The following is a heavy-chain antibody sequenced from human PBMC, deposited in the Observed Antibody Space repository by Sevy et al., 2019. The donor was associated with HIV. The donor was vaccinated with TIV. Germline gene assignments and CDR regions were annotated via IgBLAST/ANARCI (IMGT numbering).Heavy chain of an antibody. CDR1: GYSISSGYY. J-gene: IGHJ6*03. V-gene: IGHV4-38-2*01. Sequence: SETLSLTCAVSGYSISSGYYWGWIRQPPGKGLEWIGSIYHSGSTYYNPSLKSRVTISVDTSKNQFSLKLSSVTAADTAVYYCARRGTLYYYYMDVWGKGTTVTVSS. CDR3: ARRGTLYYYYMDV. D-gene: IGHD3-10*01. CDR2: IYHSGST.